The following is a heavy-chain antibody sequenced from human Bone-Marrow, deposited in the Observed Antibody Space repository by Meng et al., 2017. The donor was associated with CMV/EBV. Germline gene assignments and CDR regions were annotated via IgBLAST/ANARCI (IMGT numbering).Heavy chain of an antibody. D-gene: IGHD3-3*01. CDR2: ISSRSSYI. V-gene: IGHV3-21*01. CDR1: GFTSSTSR. CDR3: ARDSHDFWSGYYQVYYYGMDV. Sequence: GGFLRLSCAASGFTSSTSRMNWVRQVPGKGLEWVSSISSRSSYIYYADSVKGRFTISRDNAKNSLYLQMNSLRAEETAVYYCARDSHDFWSGYYQVYYYGMDVWGQGTTVTVSS. J-gene: IGHJ6*02.